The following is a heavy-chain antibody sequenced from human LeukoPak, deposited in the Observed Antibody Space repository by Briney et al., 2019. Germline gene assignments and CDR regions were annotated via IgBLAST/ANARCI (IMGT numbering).Heavy chain of an antibody. Sequence: SETLSLTRTFSGGSISSHLWSWIRKPAGKGLEWIGRIFGSGSSSYNPSLESRVTMSVDTSKNQFSLKLSSVTAADTAVYYCARERGGWAPFDYWGQGTLVTVSS. V-gene: IGHV4-4*07. CDR1: GGSISSHL. CDR2: IFGSGSS. D-gene: IGHD6-19*01. J-gene: IGHJ4*02. CDR3: ARERGGWAPFDY.